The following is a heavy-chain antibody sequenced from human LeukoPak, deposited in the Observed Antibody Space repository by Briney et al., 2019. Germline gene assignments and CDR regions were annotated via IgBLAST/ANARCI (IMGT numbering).Heavy chain of an antibody. V-gene: IGHV4-59*01. J-gene: IGHJ5*02. CDR3: ASAPYGSGSYWFDP. D-gene: IGHD3-10*01. CDR2: IYYSGST. Sequence: PSETLSLTCTVSGGSISSCYWSWIRQPPGKGLEWIGYIYYSGSTNYNPSLKSRVTISVDTSKNQFSLKLSSVTAADTAVYYCASAPYGSGSYWFDPWGQGTLVTASS. CDR1: GGSISSCY.